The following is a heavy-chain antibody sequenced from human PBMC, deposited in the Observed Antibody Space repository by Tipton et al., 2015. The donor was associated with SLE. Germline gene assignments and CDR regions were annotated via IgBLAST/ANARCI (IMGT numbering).Heavy chain of an antibody. Sequence: SLRLSCAASGFTVSSNYMSWVRQAPGKGLEWVSVIYSGGSTYYADSVKGRFTISRDNSKNTLYLQMNSLRAEDTAVYYCARDGGGIFGVVTRDYWGQGTLITVSS. D-gene: IGHD3-3*01. CDR2: IYSGGST. CDR1: GFTVSSNY. V-gene: IGHV3-53*01. CDR3: ARDGGGIFGVVTRDY. J-gene: IGHJ4*02.